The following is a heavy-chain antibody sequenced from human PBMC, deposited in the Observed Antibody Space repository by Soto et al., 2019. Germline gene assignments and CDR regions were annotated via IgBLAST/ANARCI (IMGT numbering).Heavy chain of an antibody. J-gene: IGHJ4*02. CDR3: ARESEDLTSNFDY. CDR1: GFTFTRYS. CDR2: ISSTTNYI. V-gene: IGHV3-21*02. Sequence: EVQLLESGGGLVQPGGSQRLSCAASGFTFTRYSMNWVRQAPGKGLEWVSSISSTTNYIYYGDSMKGRFTISRDNAKNSLYLEMNSLRAEDTAVYYCARESEDLTSNFDYWGQGTLVTVSS.